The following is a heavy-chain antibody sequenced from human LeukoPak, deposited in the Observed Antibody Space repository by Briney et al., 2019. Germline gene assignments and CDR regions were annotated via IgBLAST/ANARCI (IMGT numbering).Heavy chain of an antibody. Sequence: GGSLRLSCAASGFTFNSYGMHWVRQAPGKGLEWVAVISDDGSKKYYADSVKGRFTISRDNSKNTLYLQMNSLKLEDAAVYYCAKVVGSGWYVSVDYWGQGTLVTVSS. V-gene: IGHV3-30*18. CDR3: AKVVGSGWYVSVDY. D-gene: IGHD6-19*01. CDR1: GFTFNSYG. CDR2: ISDDGSKK. J-gene: IGHJ4*02.